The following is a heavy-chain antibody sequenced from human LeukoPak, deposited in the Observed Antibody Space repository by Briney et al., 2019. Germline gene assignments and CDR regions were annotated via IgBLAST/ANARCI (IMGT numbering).Heavy chain of an antibody. CDR3: ASTGYGDNWFDP. CDR1: GGSFGGYY. CDR2: INHSGST. Sequence: TSETLSPTCAVYGGSFGGYYWSWIRQPPGKWLEWIGEINHSGSTSNTPSPKSRTTISVDTSKNQYTPKLSSVTAADTAVYYCASTGYGDNWFDPWGQGTLVTVSS. D-gene: IGHD4-17*01. V-gene: IGHV4-34*04. J-gene: IGHJ5*02.